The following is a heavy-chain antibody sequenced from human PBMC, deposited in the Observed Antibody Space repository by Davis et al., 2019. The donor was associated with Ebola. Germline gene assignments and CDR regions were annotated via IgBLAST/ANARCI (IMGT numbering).Heavy chain of an antibody. CDR3: QGLIAGYYFDY. CDR2: IYYSGNT. Sequence: PSETLSLPCTVSGGSISTTDYYWGWIRQPPGKGLEWIGSIYYSGNTYYNPPLESRATISVDRSKNQFSLKLNSVTAADTAVYYCQGLIAGYYFDYWGQGTLVTVSS. D-gene: IGHD2-15*01. J-gene: IGHJ4*02. CDR1: GGSISTTDYY. V-gene: IGHV4-39*01.